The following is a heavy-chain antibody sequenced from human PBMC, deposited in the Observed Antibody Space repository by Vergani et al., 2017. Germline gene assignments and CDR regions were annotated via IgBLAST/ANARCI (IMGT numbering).Heavy chain of an antibody. Sequence: QVQLQESGPGLVKPSETLSLTCTVSGGPISSYYWSWIRQPAGKGLEWIGRIHTSGSTSYNPSLKSRVTISIDTSKNQFSLKLSSVTAADTAVYYCARLSAAALDPWGQGTLVTVSS. D-gene: IGHD2/OR15-2a*01. CDR2: IHTSGST. J-gene: IGHJ5*02. CDR3: ARLSAAALDP. V-gene: IGHV4-4*07. CDR1: GGPISSYY.